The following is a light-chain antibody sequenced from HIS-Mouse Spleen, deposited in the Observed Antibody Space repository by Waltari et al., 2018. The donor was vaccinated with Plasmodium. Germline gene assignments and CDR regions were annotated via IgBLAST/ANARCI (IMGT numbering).Light chain of an antibody. CDR3: CSYAGSSTFV. CDR1: SSDVGSYNL. J-gene: IGLJ3*02. V-gene: IGLV2-23*03. Sequence: QSALTQPASVSGSPGQSITISCTGPSSDVGSYNLFSWYQQHPGKAPKRMIYEGSKRPSGVSNRFSGSKSGNTASLTISGLQAEDEADYYCCSYAGSSTFVFGGGTKLTVL. CDR2: EGS.